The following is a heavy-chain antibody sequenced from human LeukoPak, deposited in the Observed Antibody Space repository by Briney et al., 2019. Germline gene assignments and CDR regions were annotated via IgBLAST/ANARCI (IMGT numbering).Heavy chain of an antibody. J-gene: IGHJ4*02. V-gene: IGHV3-23*01. D-gene: IGHD3/OR15-3a*01. CDR3: ATYDVMNGCLDY. CDR2: ISGGAENT. CDR1: RLTFSNFA. Sequence: GGSLRLSCAVSRLTFSNFAMAWVRQAPGKGLDWVAGISGGAENTYYGDSAKGRFTISRDNSKNTVDLEMNSLRAEDTAVYFCATYDVMNGCLDYWGQGAQVTVSS.